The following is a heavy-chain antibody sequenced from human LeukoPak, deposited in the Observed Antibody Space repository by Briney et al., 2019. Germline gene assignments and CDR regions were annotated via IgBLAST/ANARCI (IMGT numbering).Heavy chain of an antibody. CDR3: ARQGGNLIWFGELIGWFDP. CDR2: INPNSGGT. J-gene: IGHJ5*02. CDR1: GYTFTGYY. Sequence: ASVKVSCKASGYTFTGYYMHWVRQAPGQGLEWMGWINPNSGGTNYAQKFQGRVTISVDTSKNQFSLKLSSVTAADTAVYYCARQGGNLIWFGELIGWFDPWGQGTLVTVSS. V-gene: IGHV1-2*02. D-gene: IGHD3-10*01.